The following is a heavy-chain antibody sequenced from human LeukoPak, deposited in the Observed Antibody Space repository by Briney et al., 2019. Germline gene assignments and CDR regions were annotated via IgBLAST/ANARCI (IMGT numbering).Heavy chain of an antibody. CDR1: GGTFSSYA. J-gene: IGHJ6*02. Sequence: GSSVKVSCKASGGTFSSYAISWVRQAPGQGLEWMGRIIPMLGIANYAQKFQGRVTITADKSTSTAYMELSSLRSEDTAVYYCARRDPQYCGGDCYPQKNYYYYYGMDVWGQGTTVTVSS. V-gene: IGHV1-69*04. CDR3: ARRDPQYCGGDCYPQKNYYYYYGMDV. D-gene: IGHD2-21*02. CDR2: IIPMLGIA.